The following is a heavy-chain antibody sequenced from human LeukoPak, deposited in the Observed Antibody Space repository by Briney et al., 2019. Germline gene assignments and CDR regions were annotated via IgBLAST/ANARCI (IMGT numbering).Heavy chain of an antibody. CDR2: ISSSSSYI. Sequence: GGSLRLSCAASGFTFSSYSMNWVRQAPGKGLEWVSSISSSSSYIYYADSVKGRFTISRDNAKNSLYLQMNSLRAEDTAVYYCAREKGYSSSWYYAFDIWGQGTMVTVSS. V-gene: IGHV3-21*01. CDR3: AREKGYSSSWYYAFDI. J-gene: IGHJ3*02. D-gene: IGHD6-13*01. CDR1: GFTFSSYS.